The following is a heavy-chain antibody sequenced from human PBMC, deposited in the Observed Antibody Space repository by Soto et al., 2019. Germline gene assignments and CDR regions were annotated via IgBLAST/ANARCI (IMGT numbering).Heavy chain of an antibody. D-gene: IGHD1-1*01. CDR1: GFTFDDYA. J-gene: IGHJ6*02. CDR2: ISWNSGSV. V-gene: IGHV3-9*01. CDR3: AKDISLAAGTDDYYYYGMDV. Sequence: PGGSLRLSCAASGFTFDDYAMHWVRQAPGKGLEWVSGISWNSGSVGYADSVKGRFTISRDNAKNSLYLQMNSLRAEDTALYYCAKDISLAAGTDDYYYYGMDVWGQGTTVTV.